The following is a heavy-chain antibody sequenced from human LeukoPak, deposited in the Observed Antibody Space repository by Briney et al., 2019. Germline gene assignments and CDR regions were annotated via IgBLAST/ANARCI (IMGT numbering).Heavy chain of an antibody. V-gene: IGHV3-23*01. D-gene: IGHD4-17*01. CDR1: GFTFSSYA. J-gene: IGHJ6*02. CDR3: AGSTVTTVSYYYGMDV. CDR2: ISGSGGST. Sequence: GASLRLSCAASGFTFSSYAMSWVRQAPGKGLEWVSAISGSGGSTYYADSVKGRFTISRDNSKNTLYLQMNNLRAEDTAVYYCAGSTVTTVSYYYGMDVWGQGTTVTVSS.